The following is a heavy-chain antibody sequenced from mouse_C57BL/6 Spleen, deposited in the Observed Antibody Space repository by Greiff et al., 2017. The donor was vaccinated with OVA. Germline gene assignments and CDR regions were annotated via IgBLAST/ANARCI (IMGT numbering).Heavy chain of an antibody. D-gene: IGHD1-1*01. CDR1: VYTFTAYY. V-gene: IGHV1-75*01. CDR2: IFPGSVST. J-gene: IGHJ1*03. Sequence: QVQLQHSGPELVKPVASVKISCNASVYTFTAYYINLFKHIPGQGLEWIVWIFPGSVSTYYNEKFKGKATLTVDKSSSTAYMLLSSLTSEDSAVYFCARGEITTVVEGWYFDVWGTGTTVTVSS. CDR3: ARGEITTVVEGWYFDV.